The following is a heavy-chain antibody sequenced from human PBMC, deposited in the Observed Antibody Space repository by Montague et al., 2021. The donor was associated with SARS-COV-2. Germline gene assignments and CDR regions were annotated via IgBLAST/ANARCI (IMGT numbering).Heavy chain of an antibody. V-gene: IGHV2-70*04. CDR3: ARSYYDILTNYYDAFDI. CDR2: IDWDDDK. CDR1: GFSLSTGGMR. J-gene: IGHJ3*02. D-gene: IGHD3-9*01. Sequence: PALVKPTQTLTLTCTLSGFSLSTGGMRASWIRQPPGKALEWLVRIDWDDDKFYSTSLKTRLTISKDTSKNQVVLTMTNMDPVDTATYYCARSYYDILTNYYDAFDIWGQGTMVTVSS.